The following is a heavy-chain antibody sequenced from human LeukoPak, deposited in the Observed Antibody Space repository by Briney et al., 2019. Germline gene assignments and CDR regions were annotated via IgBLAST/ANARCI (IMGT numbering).Heavy chain of an antibody. V-gene: IGHV1-2*02. J-gene: IGHJ6*03. CDR2: INPNSGGT. CDR3: ASSVRDYYYYYMDV. Sequence: ASVKVSCKASGYTFTGYYMHWVRQAPAQGLEWMGWINPNSGGTNYSQKFQGRVTMTRDTSISTAYMELSRLRSDDTAVYYCASSVRDYYYYYMDVWGKGTTVTVSS. CDR1: GYTFTGYY.